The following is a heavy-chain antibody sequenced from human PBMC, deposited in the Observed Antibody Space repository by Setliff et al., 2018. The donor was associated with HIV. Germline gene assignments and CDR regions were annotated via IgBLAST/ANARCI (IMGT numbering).Heavy chain of an antibody. Sequence: SETLSLTCTVSGGSISTYYWGWIRQPPGKGLEWIGNIYQSGTTFYNASLRSRVTMSVDTSKNQFSLKLNFVTAADTAVYYCEAATVGQTGYYGIDVWGQGTAVTVSS. D-gene: IGHD1-26*01. CDR3: EAATVGQTGYYGIDV. CDR1: GGSISTYY. V-gene: IGHV4-59*04. J-gene: IGHJ6*02. CDR2: IYQSGTT.